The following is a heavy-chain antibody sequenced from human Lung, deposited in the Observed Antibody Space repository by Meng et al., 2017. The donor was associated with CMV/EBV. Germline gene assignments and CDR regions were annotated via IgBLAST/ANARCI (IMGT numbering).Heavy chain of an antibody. D-gene: IGHD3-22*01. V-gene: IGHV4-59*01. Sequence: SXTLSLXCTVSGASISTSYWSWIRQPPGKGPEWIGYIYYTGSTNYNPSLKSRVTISLDTSKNQSSLKLSSVTAADTAVYYCARGYYDSSGSSNTFDNWGQGTXVNVSS. J-gene: IGHJ3*02. CDR3: ARGYYDSSGSSNTFDN. CDR2: IYYTGST. CDR1: GASISTSY.